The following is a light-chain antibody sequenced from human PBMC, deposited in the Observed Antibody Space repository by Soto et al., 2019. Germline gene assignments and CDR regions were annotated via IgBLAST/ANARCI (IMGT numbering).Light chain of an antibody. CDR2: GAS. Sequence: ILLTQSAVTQSLSQKEGATLSCRASQSVGGSYLAWYQQKPGRTPRLLIYGASSRATGIPDRFSGSGSGTEFTLTISRLEPEDFAVYYCQQYGGSPRTFGQGTKVDI. CDR3: QQYGGSPRT. V-gene: IGKV3-20*01. CDR1: QSVGGSY. J-gene: IGKJ1*01.